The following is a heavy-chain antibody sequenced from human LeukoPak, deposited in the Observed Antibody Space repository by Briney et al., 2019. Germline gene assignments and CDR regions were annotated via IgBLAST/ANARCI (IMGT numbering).Heavy chain of an antibody. CDR1: RFTSSGYA. Sequence: GAPRLSCADSRFTSSGYAMSWAPQAQGEGRECGSAINGKDGSTYYADSMQDRFTISRDNYKNTLYLQMNSLRAEDTAVYYCAKVSPFYLVIRPGPDYWGQGTLVTVSS. V-gene: IGHV3-23*01. CDR3: AKVSPFYLVIRPGPDY. J-gene: IGHJ4*02. CDR2: INGKDGST. D-gene: IGHD2-2*01.